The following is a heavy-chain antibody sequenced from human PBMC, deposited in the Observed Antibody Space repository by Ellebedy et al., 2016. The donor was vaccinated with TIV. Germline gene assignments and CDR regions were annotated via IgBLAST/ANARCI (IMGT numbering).Heavy chain of an antibody. V-gene: IGHV3-48*04. CDR2: ISSSSSTI. CDR1: GFTFSSYS. CDR3: ARDYPTDYYGSGSYHPYDY. D-gene: IGHD3-10*01. Sequence: GGSLRLSXAASGFTFSSYSMNWVRQAPRKGLEWVSYISSSSSTIYYADSVKGRFTISRDNAKNSLYLQMNSLRAEDTAVYYCARDYPTDYYGSGSYHPYDYWGQGTLVTVSS. J-gene: IGHJ4*02.